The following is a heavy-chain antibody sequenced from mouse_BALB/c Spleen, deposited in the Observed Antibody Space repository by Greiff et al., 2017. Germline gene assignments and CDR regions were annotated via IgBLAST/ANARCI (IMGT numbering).Heavy chain of an antibody. D-gene: IGHD2-10*02. CDR2: ISSGGSYT. CDR3: ARDHSIAMDY. CDR1: GFTFSSYA. J-gene: IGHJ4*01. V-gene: IGHV5-9-4*01. Sequence: EVQLVESGGGLVKPGGSLKLSCAASGFTFSSYAMSWVRQSPEKRLEWVAEISSGGSYTYYPDTVTGRFTISRDNAKNTLYLEMSSLRSEDTAMYYCARDHSIAMDYWGQGTSVTVSS.